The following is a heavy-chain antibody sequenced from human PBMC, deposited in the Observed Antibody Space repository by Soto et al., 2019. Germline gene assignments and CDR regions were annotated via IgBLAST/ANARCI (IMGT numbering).Heavy chain of an antibody. CDR2: VSAYNGKT. CDR3: ARKGCGGDCYLSDY. CDR1: GYTFTTYG. J-gene: IGHJ4*02. D-gene: IGHD2-21*02. Sequence: QVQLVQSGADVKEPGASVKVYCKASGYTFTTYGITWVRQAPGQGLEWMGWVSAYNGKTEYAPKLQGRVTMYTDTSTNTAYLALRSLTSDDTAMYYCARKGCGGDCYLSDYWGQGTLVIVSS. V-gene: IGHV1-18*01.